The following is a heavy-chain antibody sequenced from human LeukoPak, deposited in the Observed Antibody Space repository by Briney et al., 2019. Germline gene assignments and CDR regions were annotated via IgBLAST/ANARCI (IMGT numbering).Heavy chain of an antibody. D-gene: IGHD5-18*01. CDR3: ARDIVMVTYWFDP. CDR2: INPNSGGT. Sequence: ASVKVSCKASGYTFTGYYMHWVRQAPGQGLEWMGWINPNSGGTNYAQKFQGRVTMTRDTSNSTAYMELSRLRSDDTAVYYCARDIVMVTYWFDPWGQGTLVTVSS. J-gene: IGHJ5*02. V-gene: IGHV1-2*02. CDR1: GYTFTGYY.